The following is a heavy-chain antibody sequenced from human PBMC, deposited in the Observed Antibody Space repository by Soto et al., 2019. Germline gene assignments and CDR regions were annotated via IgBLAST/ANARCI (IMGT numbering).Heavy chain of an antibody. Sequence: EVQLVESGGGLVQPGGSLRLSCGASGFIYSSNWMTWVRQSPGKGLEWVANIKKDGSEINYLDSVRGRFTISRDNTRNSLYLQMNSLRVEDTAVYYCAREESTLSGMVIDYWGRGTLVTVSS. CDR1: GFIYSSNW. V-gene: IGHV3-7*05. J-gene: IGHJ4*02. CDR3: AREESTLSGMVIDY. D-gene: IGHD3-3*01. CDR2: IKKDGSEI.